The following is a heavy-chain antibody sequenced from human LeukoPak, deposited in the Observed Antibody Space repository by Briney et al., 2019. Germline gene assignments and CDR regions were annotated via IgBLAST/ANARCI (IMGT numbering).Heavy chain of an antibody. CDR2: IWYDGTTT. V-gene: IGHV3-33*06. CDR3: AKDTLAYYFDY. J-gene: IGHJ4*02. CDR1: GFTFSSFG. Sequence: PGRSLRLSCAASGFTFSSFGMHWVRQAPGRGLGWVATIWYDGTTTYYADSVKGRFTISRDDSKNTVYLQMNSLRAEDTATYYCAKDTLAYYFDYWGQGTLVTVSS.